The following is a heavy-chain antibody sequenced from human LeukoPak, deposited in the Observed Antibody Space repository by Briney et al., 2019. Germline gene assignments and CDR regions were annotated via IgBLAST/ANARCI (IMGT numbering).Heavy chain of an antibody. V-gene: IGHV3-48*04. CDR1: GFTFSSYA. CDR3: ARANYGYPNPFDY. J-gene: IGHJ4*02. Sequence: GGSLRLSCAASGFTFSSYAMSWVRQAPGKGLEWVSYISGSGSTIYYADSVKGRFTISSDNAKNPLYLQMNSLRAEDTAVYYCARANYGYPNPFDYWGQGTLVTVSS. D-gene: IGHD5-18*01. CDR2: ISGSGSTI.